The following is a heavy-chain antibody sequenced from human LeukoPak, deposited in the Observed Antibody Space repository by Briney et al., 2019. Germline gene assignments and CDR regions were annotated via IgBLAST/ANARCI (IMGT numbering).Heavy chain of an antibody. Sequence: GGSLRLSCEASGFSMSVYWMSWVRQAPGKGLGWVGNIKQVGGERNSVDSVKGRFTISRDNAKKSLYLQMDSLRAEDTAVYYCATGYSGYADIWGQGTMVTVSS. V-gene: IGHV3-7*03. CDR3: ATGYSGYADI. D-gene: IGHD5-12*01. J-gene: IGHJ3*02. CDR1: GFSMSVYW. CDR2: IKQVGGER.